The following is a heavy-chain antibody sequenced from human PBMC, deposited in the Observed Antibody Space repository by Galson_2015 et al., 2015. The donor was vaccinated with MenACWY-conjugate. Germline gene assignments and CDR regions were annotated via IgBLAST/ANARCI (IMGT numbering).Heavy chain of an antibody. CDR2: IYWDDDK. CDR1: GGSISRDYW. J-gene: IGHJ3*01. V-gene: IGHV2-5*08. CDR3: AHSPYCSTTSCYAARAFDV. Sequence: LSLTCTVSGGSISRDYWSWIRQPPGQAPEWLSLIYWDDDKRYSPSLKSRLTITKDTSKNQVVLSMTNMDPVDTATYYCAHSPYCSTTSCYAARAFDVWGQGTVVTVSS. D-gene: IGHD2-2*01.